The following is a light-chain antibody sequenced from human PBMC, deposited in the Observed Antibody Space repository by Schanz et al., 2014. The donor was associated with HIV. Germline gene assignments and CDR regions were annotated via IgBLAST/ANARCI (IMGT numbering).Light chain of an antibody. J-gene: IGLJ2*01. V-gene: IGLV2-8*01. Sequence: QSALTQPPSASGSPGHSVTISCTGTTSDIGAYNYVSWYQLHPGRAPKLIIFEVNRRPSGVPKRFSGSKSGNTASLTVSGLLAEDEGDYYCSSLAADNTLVFGGGTKVTVL. CDR3: SSLAADNTLV. CDR1: TSDIGAYNY. CDR2: EVN.